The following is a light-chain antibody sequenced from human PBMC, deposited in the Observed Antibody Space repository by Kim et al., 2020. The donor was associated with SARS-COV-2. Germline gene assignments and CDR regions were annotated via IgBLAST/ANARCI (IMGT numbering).Light chain of an antibody. CDR1: SSDIGSYNY. CDR2: DVT. CDR3: SSYSSSSTPYV. V-gene: IGLV2-14*03. J-gene: IGLJ1*01. Sequence: QSINISRTGTSSDIGSYNYVSWYQQHPGKAPKLMIYDVTNRPSGVSNRFSGSKSGNTVSLTISGLQAEDEADYYCSSYSSSSTPYVFGTGTKVTVL.